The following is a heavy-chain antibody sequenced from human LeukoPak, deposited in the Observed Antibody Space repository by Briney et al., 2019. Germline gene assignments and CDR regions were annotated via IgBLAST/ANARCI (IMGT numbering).Heavy chain of an antibody. CDR3: ARVGVIQLWFLRY. CDR1: GYTFTSYD. Sequence: ASVKVSCKASGYTFTSYDINWVRQATGQGLEWMGWMNPNSGNTGYAQKFQGRVTMTRNTSISTAYMELSSLRSEDTAVYYCARVGVIQLWFLRYWGQETLVTVSS. D-gene: IGHD5-18*01. CDR2: MNPNSGNT. V-gene: IGHV1-8*01. J-gene: IGHJ4*02.